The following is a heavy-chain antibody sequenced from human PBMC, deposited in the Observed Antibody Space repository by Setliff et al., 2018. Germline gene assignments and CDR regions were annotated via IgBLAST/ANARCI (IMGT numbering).Heavy chain of an antibody. CDR3: ARGSRSCGRRAYYYMDA. D-gene: IGHD2-15*01. CDR1: ADTFSRYD. J-gene: IGHJ6*03. Sequence: ASVKVSCKASADTFSRYDITWVRQAPGQGLEWMGWISPYNGKTEHAQMFQGRVTMATERTTNTAYMELRSLKADDTAVYYSARGSRSCGRRAYYYMDAWGQGTTVAVSS. V-gene: IGHV1-18*01. CDR2: ISPYNGKT.